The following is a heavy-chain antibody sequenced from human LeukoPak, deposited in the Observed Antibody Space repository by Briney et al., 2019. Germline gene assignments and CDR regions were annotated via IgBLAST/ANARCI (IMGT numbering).Heavy chain of an antibody. Sequence: PGTLSLTCTVSGGSISSYYWSWIRQPPGKGLEWIGYIYYSGSTDYNPSLKSRVTISVDTSKNQFSLKLSSVTAADTAVYYCARDGWESGDYWGQGTLATVSS. CDR2: IYYSGST. J-gene: IGHJ4*02. CDR1: GGSISSYY. D-gene: IGHD1-26*01. V-gene: IGHV4-59*01. CDR3: ARDGWESGDY.